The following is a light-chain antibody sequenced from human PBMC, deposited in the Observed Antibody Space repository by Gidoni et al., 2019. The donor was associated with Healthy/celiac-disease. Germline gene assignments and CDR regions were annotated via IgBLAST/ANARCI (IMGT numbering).Light chain of an antibody. J-gene: IGKJ1*01. V-gene: IGKV1-5*03. Sequence: DIQRTQSPSTLSASVGDRVTITCRASQSISSWLAWYQQKPGKAPKLLIYKASSLESGVPSSFSGRGSGPEFTLTISSLQPDDFATYYCQQYNSYSGTFGHGTKVEIK. CDR1: QSISSW. CDR2: KAS. CDR3: QQYNSYSGT.